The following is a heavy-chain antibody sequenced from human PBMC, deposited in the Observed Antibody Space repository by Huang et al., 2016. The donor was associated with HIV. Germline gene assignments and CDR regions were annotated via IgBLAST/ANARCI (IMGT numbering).Heavy chain of an antibody. D-gene: IGHD6-13*01. CDR1: GFPFRAYG. V-gene: IGHV3-30*02. Sequence: QVPLVASGGGVDQPGASLTLSCSASGFPFRAYGMDWVRQAPVKGWEWVSFIRYNGNNDYLIGSVKGRFTISRDNSNNTLYLRMNSLRPEDTAVYYCVKERGSSRARSSFDFWGQVTSVIVSS. J-gene: IGHJ3*01. CDR2: IRYNGNND. CDR3: VKERGSSRARSSFDF.